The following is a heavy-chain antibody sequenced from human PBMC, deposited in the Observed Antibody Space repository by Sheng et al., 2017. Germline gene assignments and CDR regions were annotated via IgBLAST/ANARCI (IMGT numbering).Heavy chain of an antibody. CDR1: GYTFTSYD. D-gene: IGHD4-4*01. CDR2: MNPNSGNT. J-gene: IGHJ6*02. CDR3: ARELGNYGDYYYYYGMDV. V-gene: IGHV1-8*01. Sequence: QVQLVQSGAEVKKPGASVKVSCKASGYTFTSYDINWVRQATGQGLEWMGWMNPNSGNTGYAQKFQGRVTMTRNTSISTAYMELSSLRSEDTAVYYCARELGNYGDYYYYYGMDVWGQGTTVTVSS.